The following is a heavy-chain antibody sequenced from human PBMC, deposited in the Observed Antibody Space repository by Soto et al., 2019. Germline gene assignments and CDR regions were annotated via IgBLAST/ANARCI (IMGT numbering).Heavy chain of an antibody. D-gene: IGHD4-17*01. CDR3: AKDLQAYGDYNYYYYGMDV. CDR1: GFTFTTFG. V-gene: IGHV3-30*18. CDR2: ISYDGHNK. Sequence: QVQLVESGGGVVQPGGSLRLSCTASGFTFTTFGIHWVRQAPGKGLEWVALISYDGHNKYYSDSVKGRFTISRDNYKNTLSLQRKSLRAEDTAVYYCAKDLQAYGDYNYYYYGMDVWGQGTTVSVSS. J-gene: IGHJ6*02.